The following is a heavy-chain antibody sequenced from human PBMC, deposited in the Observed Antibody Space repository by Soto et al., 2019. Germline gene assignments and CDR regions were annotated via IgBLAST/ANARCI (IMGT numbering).Heavy chain of an antibody. CDR3: ARGYRQSGYSSSWVFDY. Sequence: QVQLRESGPGLVKPSQTLSLTCTVSVGSINSGGYYWNWIRQHPGKGLEWIGYMYYSGSTYYNPFLRSRVIISGDTSENHFSLKLSSVTAADTAVYFWARGYRQSGYSSSWVFDYWGQGTLVNVSS. V-gene: IGHV4-31*03. CDR2: MYYSGST. J-gene: IGHJ4*02. D-gene: IGHD6-13*01. CDR1: VGSINSGGYY.